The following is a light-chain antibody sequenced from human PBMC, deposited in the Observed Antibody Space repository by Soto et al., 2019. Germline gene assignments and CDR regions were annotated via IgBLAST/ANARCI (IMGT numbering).Light chain of an antibody. CDR1: QTINNY. V-gene: IGKV1-39*01. Sequence: LPTSVGDRVTITCRASQTINNYLNWYQQRPGEAPKLLISTASSLRSGVSSRFSGSRSGTEFTLTINSLEPEAFACYYCPLSYKIPPSFGQGTKVDIK. CDR2: TAS. CDR3: PLSYKIPPS. J-gene: IGKJ2*01.